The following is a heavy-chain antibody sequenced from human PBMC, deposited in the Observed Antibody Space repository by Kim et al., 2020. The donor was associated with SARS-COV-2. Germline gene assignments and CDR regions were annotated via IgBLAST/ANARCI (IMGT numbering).Heavy chain of an antibody. D-gene: IGHD6-13*01. V-gene: IGHV3-21*01. CDR3: ARGAAADAFDI. Sequence: YIHYADSIKGRFTISRDNAKNSLYLQMNSLRAEDTAVYYCARGAAADAFDIWGQGTVVTVSS. CDR2: YI. J-gene: IGHJ3*02.